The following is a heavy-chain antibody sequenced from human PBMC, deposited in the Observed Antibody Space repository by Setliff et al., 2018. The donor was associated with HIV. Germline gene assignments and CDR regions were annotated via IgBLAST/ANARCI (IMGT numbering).Heavy chain of an antibody. CDR1: GFTFSRYA. CDR3: ARAHAPGVRGVFFEY. V-gene: IGHV3-23*01. CDR2: ISSTGGTT. Sequence: GGSLRLSCAVSGFTFSRYAMSWVRQAPGKGLEWVSGISSTGGTTYYADSVKGRFTISRDNSKNTLFLQMNSLRAEDTAVYSCARAHAPGVRGVFFEYWGQGTLVTVSS. D-gene: IGHD3-10*01. J-gene: IGHJ4*02.